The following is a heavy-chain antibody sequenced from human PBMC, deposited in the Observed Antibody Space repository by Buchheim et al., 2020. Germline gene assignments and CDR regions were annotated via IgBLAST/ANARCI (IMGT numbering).Heavy chain of an antibody. D-gene: IGHD3-22*01. CDR1: GGTFSSYA. J-gene: IGHJ6*03. CDR3: ARENEGYYYDSSGYYRMDV. CDR2: IIPIFDTA. V-gene: IGHV1-69*06. Sequence: QVQLVQSGAEVKKPGSSVKVSCKASGGTFSSYAISWVRQAPGQGLEWMGGIIPIFDTANYAQKFQGRVTITADKSTSTAYMELSSLRSEDTAVYYCARENEGYYYDSSGYYRMDVWGKGTT.